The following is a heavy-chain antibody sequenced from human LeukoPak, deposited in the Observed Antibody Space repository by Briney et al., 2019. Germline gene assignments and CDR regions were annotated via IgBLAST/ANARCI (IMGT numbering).Heavy chain of an antibody. Sequence: GGSLRLSCTSSGFTLSRFAMHWVRQAPGRGLEWLGHMSDDGSEKHYVDSVRGRFTISRDPSKNTLYLEMTSLRTEDTAVYYCAREADSGYYRTVDYWGQGTMVTVS. CDR3: AREADSGYYRTVDY. D-gene: IGHD2-15*01. V-gene: IGHV3-30-3*01. CDR2: MSDDGSEK. J-gene: IGHJ4*02. CDR1: GFTLSRFA.